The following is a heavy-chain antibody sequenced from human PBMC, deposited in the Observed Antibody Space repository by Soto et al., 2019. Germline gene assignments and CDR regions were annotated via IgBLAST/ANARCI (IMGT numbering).Heavy chain of an antibody. V-gene: IGHV3-48*01. CDR2: ISSSSSTI. CDR1: GFTFCSYG. J-gene: IGHJ4*02. CDR3: AREPPTFDY. Sequence: GGSLRLSCAASGFTFCSYGMNWVRQAPGKGLEWVSYISSSSSTIYYADSVKGRFTISRDNAKNSLYLQMNSLRAEDTAVYYCAREPPTFDYWGQGTLVTVSS.